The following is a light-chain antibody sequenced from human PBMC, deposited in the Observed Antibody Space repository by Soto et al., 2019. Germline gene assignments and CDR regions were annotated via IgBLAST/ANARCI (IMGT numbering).Light chain of an antibody. V-gene: IGKV1-39*01. CDR1: QTISTY. Sequence: DIQMTQSPSSLSASVGDRVTITCRASQTISTYLNWYQQKPGKAPRLLIYDASSLLSGVPSRFSGSGSGTDFTLTIASLQHEDFSTYYCQQSDSTPYTFGQGTKVDIK. J-gene: IGKJ2*01. CDR3: QQSDSTPYT. CDR2: DAS.